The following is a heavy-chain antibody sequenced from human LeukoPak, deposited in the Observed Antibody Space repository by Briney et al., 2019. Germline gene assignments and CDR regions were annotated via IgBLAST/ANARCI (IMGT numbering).Heavy chain of an antibody. CDR2: INHSGST. D-gene: IGHD5-24*01. J-gene: IGHJ6*02. CDR1: GGSISSGSYY. Sequence: KASETLSLTCTVSGGSISSGSYYWSWIRQPPGKGLEWIGEINHSGSTNYNPSLKSRVTISVDTSKNQFSLKLSSVTAADTAVYYCARDGARWLQLKRPYYYGMDVWGQGTTVTVSS. V-gene: IGHV4-39*07. CDR3: ARDGARWLQLKRPYYYGMDV.